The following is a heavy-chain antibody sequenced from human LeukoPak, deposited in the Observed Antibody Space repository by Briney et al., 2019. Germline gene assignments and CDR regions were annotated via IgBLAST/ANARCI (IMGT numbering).Heavy chain of an antibody. CDR1: GYSFSNFW. CDR2: IYPGDSDT. CDR3: ARHIVGGSTRSPFDF. J-gene: IGHJ4*02. D-gene: IGHD2-2*01. V-gene: IGHV5-51*01. Sequence: GESLKISCKGSGYSFSNFWIGWVRQMPGKGLEWVGIIYPGDSDTRYSPSFQGQVTISADRSINTAYLQWSNLKASDTAMYYCARHIVGGSTRSPFDFWGQGTLVTVSS.